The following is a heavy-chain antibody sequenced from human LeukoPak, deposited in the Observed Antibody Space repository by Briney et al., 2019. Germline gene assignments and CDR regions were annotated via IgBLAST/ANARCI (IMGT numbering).Heavy chain of an antibody. J-gene: IGHJ4*02. Sequence: GGSLRLSCAASGFTFRSTAMNWVRQAPGMGLQWVSTITGSGDNTYYIDSVKGRFTMSRDNSKNTLYLQMNSLRAEDTAVYYCTSDGVGYTFNYWGQGTLVTVSS. CDR1: GFTFRSTA. V-gene: IGHV3-23*01. D-gene: IGHD3-3*01. CDR2: ITGSGDNT. CDR3: TSDGVGYTFNY.